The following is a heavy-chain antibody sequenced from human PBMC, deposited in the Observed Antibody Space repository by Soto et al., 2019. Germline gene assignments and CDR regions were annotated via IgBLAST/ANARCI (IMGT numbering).Heavy chain of an antibody. D-gene: IGHD3-10*01. CDR1: GYTFTSYD. V-gene: IGHV1-8*01. J-gene: IGHJ4*02. CDR3: AGSVVGFGGG. Sequence: QVQLVQSGAEVKKPGASVKVSCKASGYTFTSYDINWVRQATGQGLEWMGWMNPNSGNTGYAQKVQGRVSKTRKTPLATAYMGLSGVRAEETAGYYCAGSVVGFGGGGGQGTLVTVSS. CDR2: MNPNSGNT.